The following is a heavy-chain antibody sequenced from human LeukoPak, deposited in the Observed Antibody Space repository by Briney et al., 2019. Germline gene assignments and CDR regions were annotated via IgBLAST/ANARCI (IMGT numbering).Heavy chain of an antibody. D-gene: IGHD6-19*01. CDR1: GGTFSSYA. Sequence: SVKVSCKASGGTFSSYAISWVRQAPGQGLEWMGRIIPIFGTANYAQKFQGRGTITTDESTSTAYMELSSLRSEDTAVYYCARDRSSGWYGDAFDIWGQGTMVTVSS. V-gene: IGHV1-69*05. J-gene: IGHJ3*02. CDR2: IIPIFGTA. CDR3: ARDRSSGWYGDAFDI.